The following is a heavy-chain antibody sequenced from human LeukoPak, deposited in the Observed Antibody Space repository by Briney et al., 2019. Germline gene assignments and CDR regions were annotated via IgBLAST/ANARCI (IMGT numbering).Heavy chain of an antibody. Sequence: SVKVSCKASGYTFTGYYMHWVRQAPGQGLEWMGWINPNSGGTNYAQKFQGRVTMIRDTSISTAYMELSRLRSDDTAVYYCARWRVPAAIEDYWGQGTLVTVSS. J-gene: IGHJ4*02. V-gene: IGHV1-2*02. CDR1: GYTFTGYY. CDR2: INPNSGGT. D-gene: IGHD2-2*02. CDR3: ARWRVPAAIEDY.